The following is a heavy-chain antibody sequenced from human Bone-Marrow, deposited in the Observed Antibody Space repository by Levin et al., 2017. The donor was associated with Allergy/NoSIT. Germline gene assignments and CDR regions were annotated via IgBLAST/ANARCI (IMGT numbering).Heavy chain of an antibody. CDR1: GFFFRTYA. Sequence: GGSLRLSCAASGFFFRTYAMSWVRQAPGKGLEWVSGISGSGDYTYYADSVKGRFTISRDNSKTTLYLEMNSLRAEDTAVYYCARDQGGYSDFLYDAYDMWGQGTMVTVSS. V-gene: IGHV3-23*01. J-gene: IGHJ3*02. CDR2: ISGSGDYT. D-gene: IGHD4-11*01. CDR3: ARDQGGYSDFLYDAYDM.